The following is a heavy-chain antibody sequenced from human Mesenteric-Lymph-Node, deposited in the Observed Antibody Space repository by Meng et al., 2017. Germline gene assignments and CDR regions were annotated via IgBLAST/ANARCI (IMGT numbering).Heavy chain of an antibody. V-gene: IGHV3-23*01. Sequence: GESLKISCAASGFTFSNYVMAWVRQAPGKGLQWGSRITGSGDSTYYADSVRGRFTISRDNSKNTLYLQMNSLRVEDTALYYCAKGRVVNSNAIDPWGQGTLVTVSS. CDR2: ITGSGDST. CDR3: AKGRVVNSNAIDP. CDR1: GFTFSNYV. D-gene: IGHD2/OR15-2a*01. J-gene: IGHJ5*02.